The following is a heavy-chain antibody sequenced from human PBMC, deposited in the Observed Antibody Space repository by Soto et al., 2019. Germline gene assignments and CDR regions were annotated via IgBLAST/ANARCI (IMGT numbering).Heavy chain of an antibody. CDR2: ICHTGNT. CDR1: GVSISSSSYC. D-gene: IGHD6-13*01. CDR3: TREWQQLGTPFDY. Sequence: QLHLQESGPGLVKPSETLSLTCTVSGVSISSSSYCWGWVRQPPGKGLEWIGSICHTGNTQSSPSLKRRVTISVDSSKSQISQKVNSVNAADTAVYYCTREWQQLGTPFDYWGQGTLVTVSS. J-gene: IGHJ4*02. V-gene: IGHV4-39*02.